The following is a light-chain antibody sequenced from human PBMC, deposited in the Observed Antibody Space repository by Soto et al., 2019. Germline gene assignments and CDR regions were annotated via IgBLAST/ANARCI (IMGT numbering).Light chain of an antibody. V-gene: IGLV1-51*01. CDR3: GSWDSSLSAYV. CDR2: DDN. Sequence: QSVLTQPPSVSAAPGQKVTISCSGSSSNIGGNSVSWYQQLPGTAPKLLIYDDNKRPSGIPDRFSGSKSGTSATLGITGFQTGDEAAYHCGSWDSSLSAYVFGTGTKVTVL. J-gene: IGLJ1*01. CDR1: SSNIGGNS.